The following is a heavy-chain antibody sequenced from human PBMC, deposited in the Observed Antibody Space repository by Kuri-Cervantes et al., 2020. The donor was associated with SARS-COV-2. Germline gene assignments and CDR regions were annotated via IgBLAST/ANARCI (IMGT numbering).Heavy chain of an antibody. CDR1: GGSISSSSYY. D-gene: IGHD6-19*01. CDR3: ARVGIAVAGTFGY. V-gene: IGHV4-39*07. J-gene: IGHJ4*02. CDR2: IYYSGSA. Sequence: SETLSLTCTVSGGSISSSSYYWGWIRQPPGKGLEWIGSIYYSGSAYYNPSLKSRVTISVDTSKNQFSLKLSSVTAADTAVYYCARVGIAVAGTFGYWGQGTLVTVSS.